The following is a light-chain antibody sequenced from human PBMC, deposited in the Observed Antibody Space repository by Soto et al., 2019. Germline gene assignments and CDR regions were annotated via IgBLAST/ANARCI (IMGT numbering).Light chain of an antibody. CDR1: SSNIGAGYD. CDR3: HSYDSTLSARYV. Sequence: QSVLTQPPSVSGAPGQRVTISCTGSSSNIGAGYDVHWYQQRPGAAPKLLISANINRPSGVPDRFSGSKSGTSASLAITGLQADDEGDYYCHSYDSTLSARYVFGTGTKATVL. CDR2: ANI. J-gene: IGLJ1*01. V-gene: IGLV1-40*01.